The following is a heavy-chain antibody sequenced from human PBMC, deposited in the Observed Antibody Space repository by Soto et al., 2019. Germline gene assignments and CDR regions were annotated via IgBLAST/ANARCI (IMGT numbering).Heavy chain of an antibody. Sequence: GGSLRLSCAASGFTFSSYWMSWVRQAPGKGLEWVANIKQDGSEKYYVDSVKGRFTISRDNAKNSLYLQMNSLRAEDTAVYYCARVGIVLMVYAMDYWGQGTLVTVSS. J-gene: IGHJ4*02. D-gene: IGHD2-8*01. CDR2: IKQDGSEK. V-gene: IGHV3-7*01. CDR1: GFTFSSYW. CDR3: ARVGIVLMVYAMDY.